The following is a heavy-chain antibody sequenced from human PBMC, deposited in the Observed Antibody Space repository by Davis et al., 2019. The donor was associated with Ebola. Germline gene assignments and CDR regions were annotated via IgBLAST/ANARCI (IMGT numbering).Heavy chain of an antibody. Sequence: GESLKISCAASGFTFSNYAMSWVRQAPGKGLEWVSGIRGSGGSTYYADSVKGRFIISRDNSKNTLYLQMSSLRAEDTAVYYCVKESNFDLWSGYYDCWGQGTLVTVSS. D-gene: IGHD3-3*01. CDR2: IRGSGGST. CDR3: VKESNFDLWSGYYDC. CDR1: GFTFSNYA. V-gene: IGHV3-23*01. J-gene: IGHJ4*02.